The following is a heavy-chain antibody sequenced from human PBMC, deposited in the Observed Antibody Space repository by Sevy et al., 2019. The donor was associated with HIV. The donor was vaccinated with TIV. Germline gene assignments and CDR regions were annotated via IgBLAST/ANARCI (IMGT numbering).Heavy chain of an antibody. CDR2: ISAYNGNT. V-gene: IGHV1-18*04. Sequence: ASVKVSCKASGYTLTSYGISWVRQAPRQGLEWMGWISAYNGNTNYAQRLQGRVTMTTDTSTSTAYMELRSLRSDDTAVYYCARRITLDAFDIWGQGPMVTVSS. J-gene: IGHJ3*02. CDR3: ARRITLDAFDI. D-gene: IGHD3-10*01. CDR1: GYTLTSYG.